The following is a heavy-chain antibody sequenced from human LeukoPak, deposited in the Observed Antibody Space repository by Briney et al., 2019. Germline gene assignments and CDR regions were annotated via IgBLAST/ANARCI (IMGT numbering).Heavy chain of an antibody. CDR3: ATDMSTSHFHY. D-gene: IGHD2-2*01. Sequence: GGSLRLSCAASRFTFSSYDIHWVRQAPGKGLQWVPFIRYDGSNKYFADSVKGRFTISRDITKNSLYLQMNSLRAEDTAVYYCATDMSTSHFHYWGQGTLVTVSS. CDR2: IRYDGSNK. CDR1: RFTFSSYD. J-gene: IGHJ4*02. V-gene: IGHV3-30*02.